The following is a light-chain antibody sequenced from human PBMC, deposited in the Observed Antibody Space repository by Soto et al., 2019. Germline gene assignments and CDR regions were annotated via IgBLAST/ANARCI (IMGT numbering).Light chain of an antibody. J-gene: IGKJ4*01. CDR1: QSVGSY. Sequence: EIVLTQSPAALSLSPGERATLSCRASQSVGSYLAWYQHIPGQAPRLLIYDASNRATGIPARFSGSGSGTDFTLTISSLEPEDSALYYCQQRYRSPTFGGGTKVGIK. CDR2: DAS. CDR3: QQRYRSPT. V-gene: IGKV3-11*01.